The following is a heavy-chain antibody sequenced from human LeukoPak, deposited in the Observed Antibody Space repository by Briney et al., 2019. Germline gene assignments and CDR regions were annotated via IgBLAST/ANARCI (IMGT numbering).Heavy chain of an antibody. J-gene: IGHJ4*02. CDR1: GFSFSTYW. V-gene: IGHV3-7*03. Sequence: GGSLRLSCAASGFSFSTYWMTWVRQAPGKGLEWVANIKQDGSEKHYVDSVKGRFTISRDNAKNSLYLQMNSLKTEDTAVYYCTAERGSYYIYWGQGALVTVSS. CDR3: TAERGSYYIY. CDR2: IKQDGSEK. D-gene: IGHD1-26*01.